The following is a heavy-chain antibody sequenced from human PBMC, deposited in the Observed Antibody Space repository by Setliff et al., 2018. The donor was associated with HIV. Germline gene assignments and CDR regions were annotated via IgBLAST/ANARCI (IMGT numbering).Heavy chain of an antibody. CDR2: VYNSAST. V-gene: IGHV4-61*02. J-gene: IGHJ4*02. CDR3: ARHSPSDY. Sequence: SETLSLTCAVSNGSISTIRYYWSWLRQPAGKGLEWIGRVYNSASTSYNPSLKSRVTISVDTSKNQFSLKLSSVTAADTAVYYCARHSPSDYWGQGTLVTVSS. CDR1: NGSISTIRYY.